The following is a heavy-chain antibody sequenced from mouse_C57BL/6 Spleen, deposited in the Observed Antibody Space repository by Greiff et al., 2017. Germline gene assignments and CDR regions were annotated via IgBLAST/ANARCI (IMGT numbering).Heavy chain of an antibody. CDR3: ARGDVYYAMDY. Sequence: QVQLQQSGAELVRPGTSVKVSCKASGYAFTNYLIEWVKQRPGQGLEWIGVINPGSGGTNYNEKFKGKATLTADKSSSTAYMQLSSLTSEDSAVYFFARGDVYYAMDYWGQGTSVTVSS. V-gene: IGHV1-54*01. D-gene: IGHD2-13*01. J-gene: IGHJ4*01. CDR1: GYAFTNYL. CDR2: INPGSGGT.